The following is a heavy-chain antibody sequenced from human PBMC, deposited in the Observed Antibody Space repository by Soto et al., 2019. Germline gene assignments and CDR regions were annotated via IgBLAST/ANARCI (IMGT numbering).Heavy chain of an antibody. V-gene: IGHV3-33*01. CDR1: GFTFSNYG. D-gene: IGHD1-26*01. J-gene: IGHJ6*02. CDR2: ICHDGNNK. CDR3: ASDLVGASDSYGLDV. Sequence: LRLSCAACGFTFSNYGMHWVRQAPGKGLEWVAIICHDGNNKYYADSVRGRFIISRDNSKNRLYLQMNSLRAEDTAVYYCASDLVGASDSYGLDVWGQGTPVTVS.